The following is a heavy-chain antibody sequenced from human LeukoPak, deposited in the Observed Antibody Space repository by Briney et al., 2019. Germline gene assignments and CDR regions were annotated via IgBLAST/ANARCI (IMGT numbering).Heavy chain of an antibody. J-gene: IGHJ6*03. CDR1: GFTFDDYG. CDR3: ARDFSYYYYYYMDV. Sequence: GGSLRLSCAASGFTFDDYGMSWVRQAPGKGLEWVSGINWNGGSTGYADSVKGRFTISRDNAKNSLYLQMNSLRVEDTALYYCARDFSYYYYYYMDVWGKGTTVTVSS. CDR2: INWNGGST. V-gene: IGHV3-20*04.